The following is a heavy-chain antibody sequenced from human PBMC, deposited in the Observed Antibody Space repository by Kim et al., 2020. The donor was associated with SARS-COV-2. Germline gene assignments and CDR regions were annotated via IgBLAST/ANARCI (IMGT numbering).Heavy chain of an antibody. D-gene: IGHD6-13*01. V-gene: IGHV4-34*01. J-gene: IGHJ4*02. CDR3: ARGRVTYSSSWTFDY. Sequence: PSLKSRVTISVDTSKNQFSLKLSSVTAADTAVYYCARGRVTYSSSWTFDYWGQGTLVTVSS.